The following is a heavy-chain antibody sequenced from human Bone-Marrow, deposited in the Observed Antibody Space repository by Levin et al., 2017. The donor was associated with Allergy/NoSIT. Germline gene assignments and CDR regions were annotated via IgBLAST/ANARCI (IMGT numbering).Heavy chain of an antibody. D-gene: IGHD2-15*01. CDR3: ARGYQWYGSRAIVGCGLDV. CDR1: GDSVSSDNNA. Sequence: SQTLSLTCAVSGDSVSSDNNAWSWIRQTPGKALEWLGFIYHSGDTYYNPSLKSRVTMSLDRSKNQFSLKLTSVTAADQAGHYCARGYQWYGSRAIVGCGLDVWGQGTTVTVSS. V-gene: IGHV4-30-2*01. J-gene: IGHJ6*02. CDR2: IYHSGDT.